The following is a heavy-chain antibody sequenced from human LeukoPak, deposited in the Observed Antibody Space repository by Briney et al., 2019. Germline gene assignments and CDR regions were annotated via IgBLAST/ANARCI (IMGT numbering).Heavy chain of an antibody. CDR1: GFTFSSHA. V-gene: IGHV3-23*01. Sequence: GGSLRLSCAASGFTFSSHAMNWVRQAPGKGLEWVSAVSGSGGYTYYADSVEGRFTISRDSSKNTLYLQLNSLRAEDTALFYCAKGDNNILTGYYNSFDSWGQGTLVTVSS. J-gene: IGHJ4*02. D-gene: IGHD3-9*01. CDR3: AKGDNNILTGYYNSFDS. CDR2: VSGSGGYT.